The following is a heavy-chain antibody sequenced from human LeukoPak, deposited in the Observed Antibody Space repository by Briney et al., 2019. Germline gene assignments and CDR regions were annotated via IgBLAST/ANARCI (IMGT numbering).Heavy chain of an antibody. V-gene: IGHV3-23*01. CDR1: GFTFSNYG. CDR3: AELGITMIGGV. Sequence: GGTLRLSCAASGFTFSNYGMSWVRQAPGKGLEWVSAISGSGGTTYYADSVKGRFTISRDNAKNSLYLQMNSLRAEDTAVYYCAELGITMIGGVWGKGTTVTISS. D-gene: IGHD3-10*02. CDR2: ISGSGGTT. J-gene: IGHJ6*04.